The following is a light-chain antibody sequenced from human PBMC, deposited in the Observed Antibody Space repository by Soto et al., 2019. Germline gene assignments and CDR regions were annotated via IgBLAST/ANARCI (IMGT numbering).Light chain of an antibody. CDR1: QSVSSSY. CDR3: LQHNSYPIT. Sequence: EIVLTQSPGTLSLSPGERATLSCRASQSVSSSYLAWYQQKPGQAPRLLIYGASSRATGIPDRFSGSGSGTEFTLTISSLQPEDFATYYCLQHNSYPITFGQRTRLEIK. CDR2: GAS. V-gene: IGKV3-20*01. J-gene: IGKJ5*01.